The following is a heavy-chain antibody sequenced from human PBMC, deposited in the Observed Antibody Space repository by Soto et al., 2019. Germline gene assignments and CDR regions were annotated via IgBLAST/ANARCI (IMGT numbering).Heavy chain of an antibody. CDR1: GFTFSGYA. CDR2: LSGSGDHT. J-gene: IGHJ4*02. V-gene: IGHV3-23*01. D-gene: IGHD3-10*01. Sequence: QAGGSLRLSCAASGFTFSGYATAWVRQAPGKGLEWVSGLSGSGDHTYYADSVKGRFTISRDNSRSTLYLQLNSLRAEDTAIYYCAKNRHYYGSGPFDIWGQGTLVTVSS. CDR3: AKNRHYYGSGPFDI.